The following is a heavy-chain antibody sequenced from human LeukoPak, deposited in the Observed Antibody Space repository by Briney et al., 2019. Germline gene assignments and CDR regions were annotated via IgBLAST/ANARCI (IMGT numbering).Heavy chain of an antibody. CDR3: ARGGYNWNPGLSDAFDI. CDR2: ISAYNGNT. CDR1: GYTFTSYG. V-gene: IGHV1-18*01. D-gene: IGHD1-20*01. Sequence: ASVKVSCKASGYTFTSYGISWVRQAPGQGLEWMGWISAYNGNTNYAQKLQGRVTMTTDTSTSTAYMELRSLRSDDTAVYYCARGGYNWNPGLSDAFDIWGQGTMVTVSS. J-gene: IGHJ3*02.